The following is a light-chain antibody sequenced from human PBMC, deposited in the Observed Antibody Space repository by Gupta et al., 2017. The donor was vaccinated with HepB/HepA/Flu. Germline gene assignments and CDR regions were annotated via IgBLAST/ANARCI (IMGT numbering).Light chain of an antibody. J-gene: IGKJ3*01. CDR1: QDISNS. CDR2: AAF. V-gene: IGKV1-16*01. CDR3: QQYKISPYT. Sequence: DIQMTQSPSSLSAYVGDRVTITCRASQDISNSLAWFQQQPGKAPKSLIFAAFRFQSGVPSRFSGSRSGTDFTLTITSLQPEDFATYYCQQYKISPYTFGPGTKVD.